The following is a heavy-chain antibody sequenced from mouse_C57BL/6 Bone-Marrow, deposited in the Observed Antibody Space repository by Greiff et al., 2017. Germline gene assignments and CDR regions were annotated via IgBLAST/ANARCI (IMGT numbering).Heavy chain of an antibody. Sequence: VQLKQPGAELVKPGASVKLFCKASGYTFTSYWMHWVKQRPGQGLEWIGMIHPNSGSTNYNEKFKSKATLTVDKSSSTAYRQLSSLTSEDSSVYYCARSANGRERYFDYWGQGTTLTVSS. CDR2: IHPNSGST. V-gene: IGHV1-64*01. D-gene: IGHD6-1*01. J-gene: IGHJ2*01. CDR1: GYTFTSYW. CDR3: ARSANGRERYFDY.